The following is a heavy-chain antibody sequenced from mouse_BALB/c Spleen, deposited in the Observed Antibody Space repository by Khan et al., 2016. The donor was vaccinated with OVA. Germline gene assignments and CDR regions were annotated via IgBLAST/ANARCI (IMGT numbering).Heavy chain of an antibody. CDR3: ARGYDFFAS. Sequence: VQLQQSGPDLVKPGASVRISCKASGYSFTLYYLTWVKQSHGESLEWIGRVNPNNGDSAYNQKFKDRATLTVDKSSNTAYMDFRSLTSEDSAVYYWARGYDFFASWGQGTLVTVSA. CDR1: GYSFTLYY. CDR2: VNPNNGDS. J-gene: IGHJ3*01. D-gene: IGHD2-14*01. V-gene: IGHV1-26*01.